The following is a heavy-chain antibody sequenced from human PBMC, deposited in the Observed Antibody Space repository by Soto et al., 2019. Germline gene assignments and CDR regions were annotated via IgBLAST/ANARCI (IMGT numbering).Heavy chain of an antibody. CDR3: ARTPRSGYYTLAAFDI. J-gene: IGHJ3*02. CDR2: INPNSGGT. CDR1: GYTFTGYY. V-gene: IGHV1-2*04. Sequence: GASVKVSCKASGYTFTGYYMHWVRQAPGQGLEWMGWINPNSGGTNYAQKFQGWVTMTRDTSISTAYMELSRLRSDDTAVYYCARTPRSGYYTLAAFDIWGQGTMVTVSS. D-gene: IGHD3-3*01.